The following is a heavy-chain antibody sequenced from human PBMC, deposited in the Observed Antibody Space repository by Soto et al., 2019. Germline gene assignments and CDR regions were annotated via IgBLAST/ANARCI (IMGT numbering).Heavy chain of an antibody. CDR2: IIPILGIA. D-gene: IGHD2-21*02. CDR3: ARDVYCGGDCYMLDY. Sequence: ASVKVSCKASGYTFTGYYMHWVRQAPGQGLEWMGRIIPILGIANYAQKFQGRVTITADKSTSTAYMELSSLRSEDTAVYYCARDVYCGGDCYMLDYWGQGTLVTVSS. V-gene: IGHV1-69*04. J-gene: IGHJ4*02. CDR1: GYTFTGYY.